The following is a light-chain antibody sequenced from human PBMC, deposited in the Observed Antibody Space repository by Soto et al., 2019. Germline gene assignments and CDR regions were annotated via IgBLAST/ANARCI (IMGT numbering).Light chain of an antibody. J-gene: IGLJ1*01. CDR1: SCDVGFYNY. Sequence: QSALTQPRSVSGSPGQSVTISCTGTSCDVGFYNYVSWYQQHPGKAPKLMIYDVSKRPSGVPDRFSGSKSGNTASLTISGLQAEDEADYYCCSYAGSYTFYVFGTGTKVTVL. CDR3: CSYAGSYTFYV. CDR2: DVS. V-gene: IGLV2-11*01.